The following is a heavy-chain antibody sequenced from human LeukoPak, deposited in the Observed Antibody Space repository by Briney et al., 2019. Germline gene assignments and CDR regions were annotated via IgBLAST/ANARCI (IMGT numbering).Heavy chain of an antibody. D-gene: IGHD3-22*01. V-gene: IGHV3-23*01. Sequence: SGGSLRLSCAASGFTFSSYSMNWVRQAPGKGLEWVSAISGSGGSTYYADSVKGRFTISRDNSKNMVYLQMHSLRAEDTAIYYCAKGAEEGVVITAVYYYYMDVWGKGTAVTISS. CDR3: AKGAEEGVVITAVYYYYMDV. J-gene: IGHJ6*03. CDR2: ISGSGGST. CDR1: GFTFSSYS.